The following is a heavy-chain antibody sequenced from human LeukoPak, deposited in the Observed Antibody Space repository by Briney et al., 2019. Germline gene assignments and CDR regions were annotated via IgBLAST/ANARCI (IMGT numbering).Heavy chain of an antibody. CDR1: GFTFSSYS. CDR3: ARDRHLLRYFDWLRTGDY. CDR2: ISSSSSYI. J-gene: IGHJ4*02. V-gene: IGHV3-21*01. D-gene: IGHD3-9*01. Sequence: GGSLRLPCAASGFTFSSYSMNWVRQAPGKGLEWVSSISSSSSYIYYADSVKGRFTISRDNAKNSLYLQMNSLRAEDTAVYYCARDRHLLRYFDWLRTGDYWGQGTLVTVSS.